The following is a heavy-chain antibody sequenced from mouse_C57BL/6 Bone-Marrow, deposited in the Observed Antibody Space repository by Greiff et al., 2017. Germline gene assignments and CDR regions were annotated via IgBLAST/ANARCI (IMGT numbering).Heavy chain of an antibody. CDR1: GFNIKDDY. CDR2: IDPENGDT. Sequence: EVQLQQSGAELVRPGASVKLSCTASGFNIKDDYMHWVKQRPEQGLEWIGWIDPENGDTEYASKFQGKATITADTSSNTAYLQLSSLTSEDTAVYYCTTPLCNEEGYWGQGTTLTVSS. D-gene: IGHD6-5*01. CDR3: TTPLCNEEGY. V-gene: IGHV14-4*01. J-gene: IGHJ2*01.